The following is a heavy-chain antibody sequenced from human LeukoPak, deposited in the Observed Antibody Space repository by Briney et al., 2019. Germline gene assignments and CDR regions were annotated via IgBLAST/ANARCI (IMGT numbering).Heavy chain of an antibody. CDR1: GYTLSTYG. J-gene: IGHJ4*02. Sequence: APVTVSSSPSGYTLSTYGVSWVRQSPGHGLEWSGWISTYNGFTKYTQRLQARVPLSTDTSKSAVYLKLDSLRPHDTALYSGARDHLYCDETSCNDYWGQGTLVAVSS. CDR3: ARDHLYCDETSCNDY. D-gene: IGHD3-16*01. V-gene: IGHV1-18*01. CDR2: ISTYNGFT.